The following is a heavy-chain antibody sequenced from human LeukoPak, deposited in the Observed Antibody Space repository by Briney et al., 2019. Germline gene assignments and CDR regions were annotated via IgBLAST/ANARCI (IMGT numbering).Heavy chain of an antibody. CDR3: AKGDYGILTGGIGY. D-gene: IGHD3-9*01. Sequence: SGGSLRLSCAASGFTFSSYAMSWVRQAPGKGLEWVSAISGSGGSTYYADSVKGRFTISRDNSKNTLYLQMNSLRAEDTAVYYCAKGDYGILTGGIGYWGQGTLVTVSS. CDR2: ISGSGGST. V-gene: IGHV3-23*01. J-gene: IGHJ4*02. CDR1: GFTFSSYA.